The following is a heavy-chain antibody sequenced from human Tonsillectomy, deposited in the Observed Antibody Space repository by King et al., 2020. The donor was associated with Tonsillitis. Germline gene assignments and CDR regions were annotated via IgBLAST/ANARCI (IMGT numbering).Heavy chain of an antibody. D-gene: IGHD1-26*01. Sequence: VQLQESGPGLVKPSETLSLTCTVSGASINSYYWSWVRQPPGKGLEWIGYIYYSGSTSYNPSLKSRVTISVDTSKNQFSLKLSSVTAADTAVYYCARDVGSRRYYYYYGMDVWGQGTTVIVSS. CDR2: IYYSGST. J-gene: IGHJ6*02. V-gene: IGHV4-59*01. CDR1: GASINSYY. CDR3: ARDVGSRRYYYYYGMDV.